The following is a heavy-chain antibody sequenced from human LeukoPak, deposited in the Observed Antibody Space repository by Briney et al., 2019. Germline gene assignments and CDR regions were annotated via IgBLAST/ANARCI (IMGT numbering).Heavy chain of an antibody. Sequence: SETLSLTCTVSGGSISSSSYYWGWIRQPPGKGLEWIGSIYYSGSTYYNPSLKSRVTISVDTSKNQFSLKLSSVTAADTAVYYCARGRRSGYSYGSGLGYWGQGTLVTVSS. D-gene: IGHD5-18*01. V-gene: IGHV4-39*07. CDR1: GGSISSSSYY. J-gene: IGHJ4*02. CDR3: ARGRRSGYSYGSGLGY. CDR2: IYYSGST.